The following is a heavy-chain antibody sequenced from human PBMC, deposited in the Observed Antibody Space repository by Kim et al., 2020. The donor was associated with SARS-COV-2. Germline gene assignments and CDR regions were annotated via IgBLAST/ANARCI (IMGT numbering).Heavy chain of an antibody. CDR1: GYTLTELS. CDR2: FDPEDGET. Sequence: ASVKVSCKVSGYTLTELSMHWVRQAPGKGLEWMGGFDPEDGETIYAQKFQGRVTMTEDTSTDTAYMELSSLRSEDTAVYYCATDTGRYDILTGYYRSNYYYYGMDVWGQGTTVTVSS. J-gene: IGHJ6*02. V-gene: IGHV1-24*01. CDR3: ATDTGRYDILTGYYRSNYYYYGMDV. D-gene: IGHD3-9*01.